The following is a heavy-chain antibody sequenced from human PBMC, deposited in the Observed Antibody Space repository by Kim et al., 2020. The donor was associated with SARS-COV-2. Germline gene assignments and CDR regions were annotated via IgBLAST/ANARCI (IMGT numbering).Heavy chain of an antibody. CDR1: GYTFTSYA. J-gene: IGHJ6*02. D-gene: IGHD3-22*01. CDR3: ARIRPDSSGYYYYYYGMDV. CDR2: INTNTGNP. V-gene: IGHV7-4-1*02. Sequence: ASVKVSCKASGYTFTSYAMNWVRQAPGQGLEWMGWINTNTGNPTYAQGFTGRFVFSLDTSDSTAYLQISSLKAEDTAVYYCARIRPDSSGYYYYYYGMDVWGQGTTVTVSS.